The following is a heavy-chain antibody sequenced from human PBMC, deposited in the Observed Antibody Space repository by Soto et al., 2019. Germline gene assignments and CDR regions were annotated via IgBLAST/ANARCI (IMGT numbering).Heavy chain of an antibody. CDR3: ARVDCSSTSCYFWFDP. Sequence: GGSLRLSCAASGFTFDDYGMSWVRQAPGKGLEWVSGINWNGGSTGYADSVKGRFTISRDNAKNSLYLQMNSLRAEDTALYHCARVDCSSTSCYFWFDPWGQGTLVTVSS. CDR2: INWNGGST. V-gene: IGHV3-20*01. CDR1: GFTFDDYG. J-gene: IGHJ5*02. D-gene: IGHD2-2*01.